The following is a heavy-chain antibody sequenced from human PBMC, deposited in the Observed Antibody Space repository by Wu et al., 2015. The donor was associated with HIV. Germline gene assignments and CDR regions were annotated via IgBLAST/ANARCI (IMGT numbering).Heavy chain of an antibody. D-gene: IGHD6-13*01. V-gene: IGHV1-18*01. CDR2: ISTYNGNT. Sequence: QVHLVQSGAEVKKPGASVKVSCKASGYPFTSYGISWVRQAPGQGLEWMGWISTYNGNTDSAQKLQGRVTLTTDTSTSTAYMELRSLRSDDTAMYYCARDPGFSSSWDYYYYGMDVWGQGTTVTVS. J-gene: IGHJ6*02. CDR3: ARDPGFSSSWDYYYYGMDV. CDR1: GYPFTSYG.